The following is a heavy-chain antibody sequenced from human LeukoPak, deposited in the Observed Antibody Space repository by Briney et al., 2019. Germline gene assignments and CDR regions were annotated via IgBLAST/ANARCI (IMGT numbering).Heavy chain of an antibody. J-gene: IGHJ4*02. CDR2: VYYSGST. Sequence: SETLSLTCTVSGGSISSYYWSWIRQPPGKGLEWIGDVYYSGSTNYNPSLKSRVAISVDTSKNQFSLKVSSVTAADTAVYYCASGGPYSGYIYWGQGTLVTVSS. CDR1: GGSISSYY. CDR3: ASGGPYSGYIY. D-gene: IGHD5-12*01. V-gene: IGHV4-59*01.